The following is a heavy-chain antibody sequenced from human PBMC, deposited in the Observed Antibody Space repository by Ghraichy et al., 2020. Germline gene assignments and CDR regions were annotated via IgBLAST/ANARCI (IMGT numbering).Heavy chain of an antibody. Sequence: GESLNISCAASGFTFSSYSMNWVRQAPGKGLEWVSYISSSSSTIYYADSVKGRFTISRDNAKNSLYLQMNSLRDEDTAVYYCARGKFRGWIHYFDYWGQGTLVTVSS. CDR2: ISSSSSTI. J-gene: IGHJ4*02. D-gene: IGHD5-18*01. CDR3: ARGKFRGWIHYFDY. CDR1: GFTFSSYS. V-gene: IGHV3-48*02.